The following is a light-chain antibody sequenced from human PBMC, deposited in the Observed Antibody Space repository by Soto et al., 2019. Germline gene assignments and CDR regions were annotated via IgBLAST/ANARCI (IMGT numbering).Light chain of an antibody. CDR3: QQYGSSGT. J-gene: IGKJ1*01. V-gene: IGKV3-20*01. Sequence: IVLTQSPGTLSLSPGERATLSCSASQSVSSSYLAWYQQKPGQAPRLLIYGASNRATGIPDRFSGSGSGTDFTLTISRLETEDFAVYYCQQYGSSGTFGQGTKVDIK. CDR2: GAS. CDR1: QSVSSSY.